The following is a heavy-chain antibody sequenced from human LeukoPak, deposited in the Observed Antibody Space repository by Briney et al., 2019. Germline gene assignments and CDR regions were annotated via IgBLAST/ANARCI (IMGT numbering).Heavy chain of an antibody. V-gene: IGHV4-39*07. CDR2: IYYSGST. CDR1: GGSISSSSYY. Sequence: SETLSLTCTVSGGSISSSSYYWGWIRQPPGKGLEWIGSIYYSGSTYYNPSLKSRVTISVATSKNQFSLKLSSVTAADTAVYYCASLSSGWYYYIDYWGQGTLVTVSS. J-gene: IGHJ4*02. CDR3: ASLSSGWYYYIDY. D-gene: IGHD6-19*01.